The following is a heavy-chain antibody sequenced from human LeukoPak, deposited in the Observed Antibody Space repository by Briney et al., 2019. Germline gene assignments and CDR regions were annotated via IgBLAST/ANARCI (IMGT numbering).Heavy chain of an antibody. CDR1: GFTVSRNY. CDR2: IYSGGRT. V-gene: IGHV3-66*01. Sequence: PGGSLRLSCAASGFTVSRNYMSWVRQAPGKGLEWVSVIYSGGRTYYADSVKGRFTISRDNSKNTLYLHMNSLRAEDTAVYYCAKVGDNWDFDYWGQGTLVSVSS. D-gene: IGHD3-16*01. CDR3: AKVGDNWDFDY. J-gene: IGHJ4*02.